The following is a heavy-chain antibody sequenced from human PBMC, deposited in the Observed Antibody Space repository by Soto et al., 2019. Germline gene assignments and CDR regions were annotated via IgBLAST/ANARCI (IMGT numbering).Heavy chain of an antibody. CDR1: GFTFSSYA. CDR2: ISGSGGST. V-gene: IGHV3-23*01. D-gene: IGHD3-22*01. J-gene: IGHJ4*02. Sequence: PGGSLRLSCAASGFTFSSYAMSWVRQAPGKGLEWVSAISGSGGSTYYADSVKGRFTISRDNSKNTLYLQMNSLRAEDTAVYYCAKDQIVVVTRPYYFDYWGQGTLVTVSS. CDR3: AKDQIVVVTRPYYFDY.